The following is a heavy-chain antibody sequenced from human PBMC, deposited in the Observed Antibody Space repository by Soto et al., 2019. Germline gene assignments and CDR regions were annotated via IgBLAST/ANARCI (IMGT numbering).Heavy chain of an antibody. CDR3: ARDGSITMVRGVIFPYYYYGMDV. CDR1: GFTFSSYG. V-gene: IGHV3-33*01. D-gene: IGHD3-10*01. Sequence: PGGPLRLSCAASGFTFSSYGMHWVRQAPGKGLEWVAVIWYDGSNKYYADSVKGRFTISRDNAKNTLYLQMNSLRAEDTAVYYCARDGSITMVRGVIFPYYYYGMDVWGQGTTVTVSS. J-gene: IGHJ6*02. CDR2: IWYDGSNK.